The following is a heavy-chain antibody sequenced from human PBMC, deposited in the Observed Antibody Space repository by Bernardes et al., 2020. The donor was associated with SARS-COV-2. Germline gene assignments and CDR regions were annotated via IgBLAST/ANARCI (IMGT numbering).Heavy chain of an antibody. CDR3: ARGNSPYYFDY. V-gene: IGHV4-31*01. CDR2: ISYSGSA. CDR1: GGSISSGDYY. Sequence: SETLSLTCTVSGGSISSGDYYWTWIRQHPEKGLEWIGYISYSGSAYYNPSLKSLVTISLDTSKNQFSLKLSSVTAADTAVYYCARGNSPYYFDYWGQGTLVVVSS. J-gene: IGHJ4*02. D-gene: IGHD1-26*01.